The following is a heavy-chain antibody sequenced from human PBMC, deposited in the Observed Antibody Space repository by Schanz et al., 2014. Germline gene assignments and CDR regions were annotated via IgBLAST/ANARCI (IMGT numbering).Heavy chain of an antibody. Sequence: EVQLVQSGGGLVQPGGSLRLSCAASGFTFSSHWMHWVRQDPGKGLVWVARINSVGSNADYADAVTGRFTISRDNAKNTLYLQMSTLRAEDTALYYCTKGSRSGSKVMDVWGKGTTVTVSS. CDR3: TKGSRSGSKVMDV. D-gene: IGHD3-10*01. CDR2: INSVGSNA. CDR1: GFTFSSHW. J-gene: IGHJ6*03. V-gene: IGHV3-74*01.